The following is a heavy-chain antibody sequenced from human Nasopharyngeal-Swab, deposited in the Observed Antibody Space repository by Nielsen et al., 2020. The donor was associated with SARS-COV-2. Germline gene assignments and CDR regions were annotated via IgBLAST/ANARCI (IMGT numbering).Heavy chain of an antibody. CDR2: INQDGGRK. CDR1: GFTFSHDW. D-gene: IGHD5-12*01. V-gene: IGHV3-7*01. J-gene: IGHJ4*02. Sequence: GVLKISCAASGFTFSHDWMNWVRQAPGKGLEWVASINQDGGRKYYVDSLKGRFTISRDNAQNSLYLQMNSLTAEDTAVYYCARERGGGYGDYWGQGTLVTVSS. CDR3: ARERGGGYGDY.